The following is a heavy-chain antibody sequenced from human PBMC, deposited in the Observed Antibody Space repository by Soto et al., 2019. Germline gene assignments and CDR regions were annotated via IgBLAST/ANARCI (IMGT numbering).Heavy chain of an antibody. CDR1: GFTFSSYA. CDR3: ARDWSRWDY. CDR2: ISYDGSNQ. D-gene: IGHD2-15*01. Sequence: GGSLRLSCAASGFTFSSYAMHWVRQAPGKGLEWVAVISYDGSNQYYADSVKGRFTISRDNSKNTLYLQMNSLRAEDTAVYYCARDWSRWDYWGQGTLVTVSS. V-gene: IGHV3-30-3*01. J-gene: IGHJ4*02.